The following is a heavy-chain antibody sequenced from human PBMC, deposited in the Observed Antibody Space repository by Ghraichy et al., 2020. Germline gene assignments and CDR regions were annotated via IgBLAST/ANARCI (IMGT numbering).Heavy chain of an antibody. J-gene: IGHJ4*02. CDR3: ARGGSSTSYFWHD. Sequence: GGSLRLSCATSGFTFSSLWMTWVRQAPGRGLEWVANINEDGSDKYYVDSVKGRFTISRDNARNSLYLQMDSLRAEDTAVYYCARGGSSTSYFWHDWGQGTLVTVSS. CDR1: GFTFSSLW. V-gene: IGHV3-7*01. CDR2: INEDGSDK. D-gene: IGHD6-13*01.